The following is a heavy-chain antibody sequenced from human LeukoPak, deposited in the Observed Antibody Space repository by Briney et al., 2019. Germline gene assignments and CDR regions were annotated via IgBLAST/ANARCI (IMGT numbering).Heavy chain of an antibody. J-gene: IGHJ4*02. Sequence: TGGSLRLSCAASGFTFSSYAMHWVRQAPGKGLEWVAVISYDGSNKYYADSVKGRFTTSRDNSKNTLYLQMNSLRAEDTAVYYCARESVDTAMVTEYFDYWGQGTLVTVSS. V-gene: IGHV3-30*04. D-gene: IGHD5-18*01. CDR2: ISYDGSNK. CDR3: ARESVDTAMVTEYFDY. CDR1: GFTFSSYA.